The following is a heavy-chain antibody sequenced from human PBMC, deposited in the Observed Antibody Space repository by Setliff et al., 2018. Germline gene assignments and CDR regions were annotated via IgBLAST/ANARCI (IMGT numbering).Heavy chain of an antibody. CDR2: MYYSGST. V-gene: IGHV4-39*01. J-gene: IGHJ4*02. CDR3: ARHLLVQGTYHFDY. D-gene: IGHD3-10*01. Sequence: KPSETLSLTCSVSGGYISSGSYYWGWIRQSPGKGLEWIGSMYYSGSTYYNPSLKGRVTLSVDTTKNQFSLKLTSMTAADTAVYFCARHLLVQGTYHFDYWGQGSPVTVS. CDR1: GGYISSGSYY.